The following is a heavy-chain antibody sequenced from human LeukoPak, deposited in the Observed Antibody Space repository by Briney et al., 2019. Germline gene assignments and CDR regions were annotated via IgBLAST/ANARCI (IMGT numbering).Heavy chain of an antibody. CDR2: INPSGGST. CDR3: VRERERGTYFI. D-gene: IGHD3-10*01. J-gene: IGHJ4*02. CDR1: GYTFTTYY. Sequence: ASVKGSCKASGYTFTTYYVHWVRQAPGQGLEWMGIINPSGGSTSYPQKFQGRVTMTRDTSTMTVYMELTSLRSEDTAVYYCVRERERGTYFIWGQGTLVTVSS. V-gene: IGHV1-46*01.